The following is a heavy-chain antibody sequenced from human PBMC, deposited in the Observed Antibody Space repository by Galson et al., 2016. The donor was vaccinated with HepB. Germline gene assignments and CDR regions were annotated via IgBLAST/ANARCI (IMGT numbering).Heavy chain of an antibody. CDR1: ADTFITYA. CDR3: GREPPQSSGYHGAFDL. Sequence: SVKVSCKASADTFITYAVHWVRQAPGQGLEWMGWINPGNGGKKYSYNFQDRLTFTRDTLATTVYMELSSVRFEDTAVYFCGREPPQSSGYHGAFDLWGQGTLVTVSS. J-gene: IGHJ3*01. CDR2: INPGNGGK. D-gene: IGHD3-22*01. V-gene: IGHV1-3*01.